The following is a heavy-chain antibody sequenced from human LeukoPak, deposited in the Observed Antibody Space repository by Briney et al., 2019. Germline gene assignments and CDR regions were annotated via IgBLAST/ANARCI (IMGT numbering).Heavy chain of an antibody. D-gene: IGHD2-15*01. V-gene: IGHV3-30*04. Sequence: PGGSLRLSCAASGFIFRNYAMHWVRQAPGKGLDWVAVISSDGSNEYYADSVKGRFTISRDNSKSTLHLQMNSLRTEDTAVYYCVRQDCSGGSCYLDYWGQGTLVTVSS. CDR1: GFIFRNYA. CDR3: VRQDCSGGSCYLDY. CDR2: ISSDGSNE. J-gene: IGHJ4*02.